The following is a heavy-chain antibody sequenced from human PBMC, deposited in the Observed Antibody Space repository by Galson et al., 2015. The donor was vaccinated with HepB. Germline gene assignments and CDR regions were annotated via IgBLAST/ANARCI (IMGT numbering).Heavy chain of an antibody. CDR1: GFTFSSYA. V-gene: IGHV3-23*01. J-gene: IGHJ6*02. CDR3: AKEVYDSSGYYYEYYYGMDV. D-gene: IGHD3-22*01. Sequence: SLRLSCAASGFTFSSYAMSWVRQAPGKGLEWVSAISGSGGSTYYADSVKGRFTISRDNSKNTLYLQMNSLRAEDTAVYYRAKEVYDSSGYYYEYYYGMDVWGQGTTVTVSS. CDR2: ISGSGGST.